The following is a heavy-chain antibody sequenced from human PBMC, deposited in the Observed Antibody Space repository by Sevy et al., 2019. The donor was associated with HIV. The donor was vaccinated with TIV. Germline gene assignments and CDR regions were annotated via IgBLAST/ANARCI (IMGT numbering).Heavy chain of an antibody. J-gene: IGHJ4*02. V-gene: IGHV1-18*01. CDR1: GYTFTSYG. CDR2: ISVYNGNT. D-gene: IGHD3-9*01. CDR3: ARAGYYSGFYDILTGLDY. Sequence: ASVKVSCKASGYTFTSYGISWARQAPGQGLEWMGWISVYNGNTNYAQKLQARVTMTTDTSTGTAYMELRGLRSDDTAVYYCARAGYYSGFYDILTGLDYWGQGTLVTVSS.